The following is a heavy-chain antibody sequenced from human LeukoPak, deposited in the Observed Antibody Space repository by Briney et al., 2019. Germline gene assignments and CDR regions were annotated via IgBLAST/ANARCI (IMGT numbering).Heavy chain of an antibody. CDR2: IIPIFGTA. D-gene: IGHD4-23*01. Sequence: ASVKVSCKASGGTFSSYAISWMRQAPGQGLEWMGGIIPIFGTANYAQKFQGRVTITADESTSTAYMELSSLRSEDTAVYYCASQTKVVKPYYYYYMDVWGKGTTVTVSS. CDR1: GGTFSSYA. CDR3: ASQTKVVKPYYYYYMDV. V-gene: IGHV1-69*13. J-gene: IGHJ6*03.